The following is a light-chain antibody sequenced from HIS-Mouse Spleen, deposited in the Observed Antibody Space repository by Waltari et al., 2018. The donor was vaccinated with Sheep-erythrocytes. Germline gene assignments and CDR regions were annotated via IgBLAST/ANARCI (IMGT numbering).Light chain of an antibody. CDR3: QAWDSSTEV. CDR1: KLGDKY. J-gene: IGLJ2*01. CDR2: QDS. V-gene: IGLV3-1*01. Sequence: SYELTQPPSVSVSPGQTASIPCSGAKLGDKYACWYPQKPGQSPVLVIYQDSKRPSGIPERFSGSNSGNTATLTISGTQAMDEADYYCQAWDSSTEVFGGGTKLTVL.